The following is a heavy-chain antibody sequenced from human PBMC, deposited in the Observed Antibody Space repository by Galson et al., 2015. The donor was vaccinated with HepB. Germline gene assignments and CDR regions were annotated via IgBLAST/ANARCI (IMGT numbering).Heavy chain of an antibody. J-gene: IGHJ3*01. Sequence: SGAEVKKPGESLRISCKGSGYIFTSFWITWVRLMPGKGLECMGRIDPRDSYINYSPSFQGHVTISADKSITTAYLQWSSLRASDTAIYYCARFRSDSDTFDLWGQGTMVTV. CDR2: IDPRDSYI. CDR3: ARFRSDSDTFDL. CDR1: GYIFTSFW. D-gene: IGHD2-21*02. V-gene: IGHV5-10-1*01.